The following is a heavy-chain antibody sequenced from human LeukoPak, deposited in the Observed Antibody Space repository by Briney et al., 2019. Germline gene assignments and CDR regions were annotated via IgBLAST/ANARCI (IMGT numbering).Heavy chain of an antibody. Sequence: GGSLRLSCAASGFTFSTYSMNWVRQAPGEGLEWVSSISGSSTYIFYADSVKGRFTISRDNAQNSLYLQMNSLRVEDTAVYYCASVKGTERDYWGQGTLVSVSS. CDR2: ISGSSTYI. V-gene: IGHV3-21*01. CDR1: GFTFSTYS. D-gene: IGHD3/OR15-3a*01. J-gene: IGHJ4*02. CDR3: ASVKGTERDY.